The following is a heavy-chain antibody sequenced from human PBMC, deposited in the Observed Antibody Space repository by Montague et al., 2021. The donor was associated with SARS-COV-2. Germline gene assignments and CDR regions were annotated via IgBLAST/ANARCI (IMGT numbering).Heavy chain of an antibody. CDR3: ARRGRKLLPVATTIGGFDI. CDR1: GGSISSSNYY. D-gene: IGHD5-12*01. J-gene: IGHJ3*02. Sequence: SETLSLTCTVSGGSISSSNYYWDWIRQPPGKGLEWIGSIYDSGSTYYNPSLKSRVTISVDTPKNHFSLKLSSVTAAGTAVYYCARRGRKLLPVATTIGGFDIWGQGTMVTVSS. CDR2: IYDSGST. V-gene: IGHV4-39*02.